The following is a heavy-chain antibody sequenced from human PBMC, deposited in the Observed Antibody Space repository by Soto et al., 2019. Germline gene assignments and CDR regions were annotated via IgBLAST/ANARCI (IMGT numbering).Heavy chain of an antibody. J-gene: IGHJ4*02. CDR2: IIPIFGTA. CDR1: GGTFSSYA. Sequence: QVQLVQSGAEVKKPGSSVKVSCKASGGTFSSYAISWVRQAPGQGLEWIGGIIPIFGTANYAQKFQGRVTITADESTSTAYMELSSLRSEDTAVYYCARGTGGRIAARLGPPFDYWGQGTLVTVSS. D-gene: IGHD6-6*01. V-gene: IGHV1-69*01. CDR3: ARGTGGRIAARLGPPFDY.